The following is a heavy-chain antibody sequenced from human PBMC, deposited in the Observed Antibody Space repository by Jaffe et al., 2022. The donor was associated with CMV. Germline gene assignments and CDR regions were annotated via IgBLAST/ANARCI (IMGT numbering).Heavy chain of an antibody. CDR1: GFIVSNYG. D-gene: IGHD6-13*01. Sequence: QVQLVESGGGAVQAGRSLRLSCAASGFIVSNYGMHWVRQAPGKGLEWVAVISDDGSTKYYADAMKGRFTISRDNSKNTLYLQMNSLRVEDTAVYYCAKDPRRGNHFGTHDYWGQGTLVTVSS. J-gene: IGHJ4*02. CDR2: ISDDGSTK. V-gene: IGHV3-30*18. CDR3: AKDPRRGNHFGTHDY.